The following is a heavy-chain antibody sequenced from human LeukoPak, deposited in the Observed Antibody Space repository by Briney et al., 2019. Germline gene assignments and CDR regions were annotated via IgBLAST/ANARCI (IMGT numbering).Heavy chain of an antibody. J-gene: IGHJ4*02. CDR3: ARQSGSYGGILDN. CDR1: GGSITYSHYY. Sequence: SETLSLTCSVSGGSITYSHYYWGWVRQPPGKGLEWIGGIYYSGSTYYNPSLKSRVTISVDTSRNESSLRLSSVTAADTALYFCARQSGSYGGILDNWGQGILGTVSS. V-gene: IGHV4-39*01. D-gene: IGHD1-26*01. CDR2: IYYSGST.